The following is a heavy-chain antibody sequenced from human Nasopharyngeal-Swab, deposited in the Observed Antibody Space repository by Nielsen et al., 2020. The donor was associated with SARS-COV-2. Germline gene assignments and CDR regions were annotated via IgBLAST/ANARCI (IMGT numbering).Heavy chain of an antibody. J-gene: IGHJ3*01. CDR1: GYTFTGYG. D-gene: IGHD6-13*01. Sequence: ASVKFSCKASGYTFTGYGMSWVRQAPGRGLEWMGWIRMYNGKTHYAQKFQGRVTMSTDTSTNTAHMELKSLTSDDTAVYFCARDRSLLPAANDALDVWGQGTTVTISS. V-gene: IGHV1-18*01. CDR2: IRMYNGKT. CDR3: ARDRSLLPAANDALDV.